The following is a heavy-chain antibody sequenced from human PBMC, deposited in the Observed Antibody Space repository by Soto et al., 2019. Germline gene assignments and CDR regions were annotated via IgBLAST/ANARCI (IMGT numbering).Heavy chain of an antibody. Sequence: GGSLRLSCAASGFTFCSFALSWVRQAPGKGLEWVSAISGSGDGTDYADSVKGRFTISRDNSKNTLYLQMNSLRAEDTAVHYCAGPGYSSQDYWGQGALVTVSS. D-gene: IGHD5-18*01. V-gene: IGHV3-23*01. CDR3: AGPGYSSQDY. CDR1: GFTFCSFA. J-gene: IGHJ4*02. CDR2: ISGSGDGT.